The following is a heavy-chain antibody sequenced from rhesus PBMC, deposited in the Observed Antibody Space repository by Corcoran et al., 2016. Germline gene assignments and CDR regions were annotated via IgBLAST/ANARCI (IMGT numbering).Heavy chain of an antibody. CDR1: GASISSYW. CDR2: IVGNTGRT. J-gene: IGHJ3*01. Sequence: QVQLQESGPGLVKPSESLSLICAASGASISSYWCTWLRKPPGKGLEGIGEIVGNTGRTNYIPSLKSRFTISKDASKNQFSLKLSSVTAADTAVYFCARRGLGAFDFWGQGLRVTVSS. V-gene: IGHV4-80*01. D-gene: IGHD3-3*01. CDR3: ARRGLGAFDF.